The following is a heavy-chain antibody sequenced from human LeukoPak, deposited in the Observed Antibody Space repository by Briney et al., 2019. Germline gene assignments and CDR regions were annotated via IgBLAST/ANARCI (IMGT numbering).Heavy chain of an antibody. CDR2: INHSGST. CDR3: ARGPDIVVVPAAQIPFDY. D-gene: IGHD2-2*01. Sequence: SETLSLTCAVYGGSFSGYYWSWIRQPPGKGLEWIGEINHSGSTNYNPSLKSRVTISVDTSKNQFSLKLSSVTAADTAVYYCARGPDIVVVPAAQIPFDYWGQGTLVTVPS. V-gene: IGHV4-34*01. CDR1: GGSFSGYY. J-gene: IGHJ4*02.